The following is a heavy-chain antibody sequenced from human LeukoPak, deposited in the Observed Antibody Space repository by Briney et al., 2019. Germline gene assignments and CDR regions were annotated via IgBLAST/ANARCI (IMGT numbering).Heavy chain of an antibody. CDR2: INHSGST. CDR1: GGSFSGYY. V-gene: IGHV4-34*01. J-gene: IGHJ4*02. D-gene: IGHD5-18*01. CDR3: ARAARRGYSYGYFGY. Sequence: PSETLSLTCAVYGGSFSGYYWSWIRQPPGKGLELIGEINHSGSTNYNPSLKSRVTISVDASKNQFSLKLSSVTAADTAVYYCARAARRGYSYGYFGYWGQGTLVTVSS.